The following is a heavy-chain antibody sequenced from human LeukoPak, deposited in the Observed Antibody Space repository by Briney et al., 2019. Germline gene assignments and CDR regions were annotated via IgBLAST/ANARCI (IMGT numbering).Heavy chain of an antibody. J-gene: IGHJ4*02. D-gene: IGHD5-12*01. CDR1: GGSISSYY. Sequence: NSSETLSLTCTVSGGSISSYYWSWIRQPPGKGLEWIGYIYYSGSTNYNPSLKSRVTISVDTSKNQFSLKLSSATAADTAVYYCARCENCEDGYNFDYWGQGTLVTVSS. CDR2: IYYSGST. V-gene: IGHV4-59*08. CDR3: ARCENCEDGYNFDY.